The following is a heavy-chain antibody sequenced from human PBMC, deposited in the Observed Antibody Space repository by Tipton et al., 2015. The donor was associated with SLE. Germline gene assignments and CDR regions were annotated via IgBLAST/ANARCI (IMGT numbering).Heavy chain of an antibody. J-gene: IGHJ4*02. CDR3: AKFVRDSYCGGDCYFDY. CDR2: ISGSGGST. Sequence: SLRLSCAASGFTFSGSAMHWVRQAPGKGLEWVSAISGSGGSTYYADSVKGRFTISRDNSKNTLYLQMNSLRAEDTAVYYCAKFVRDSYCGGDCYFDYWGQGTLVTVSS. CDR1: GFTFSGSA. D-gene: IGHD2-21*01. V-gene: IGHV3-23*01.